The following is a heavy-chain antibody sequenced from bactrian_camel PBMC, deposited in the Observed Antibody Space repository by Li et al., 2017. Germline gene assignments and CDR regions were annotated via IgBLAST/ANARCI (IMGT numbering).Heavy chain of an antibody. CDR3: AKQYYSGDYYYTEPYRY. CDR1: GYTYSSYC. V-gene: IGHV3S1*01. J-gene: IGHJ4*01. CDR2: ISNRGHVT. Sequence: VQLVESGGGSVQSGGSLRLSCAASGYTYSSYCRGWFRQAPGKGLEWVSTISNRGHVTEYVDSVKGRFTISRDNARNTPYLQLNSLKTEDTAIYYCAKQYYSGDYYYTEPYRYWGQGTQVTVS. D-gene: IGHD2*01.